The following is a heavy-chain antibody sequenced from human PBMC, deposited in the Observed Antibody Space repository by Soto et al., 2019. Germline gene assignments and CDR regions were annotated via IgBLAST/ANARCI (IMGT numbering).Heavy chain of an antibody. CDR3: ASAGCDYENSGYYIH. J-gene: IGHJ4*02. CDR2: IYHSGST. D-gene: IGHD3-22*01. Sequence: PXVTLHLTCIVSGCSVSSSNRWRWVRQPPVKGLEWIWEIYHSGSTTYNASLKSRPTISVDKSENQFSLGLKSVTVADTAVYYCASAGCDYENSGYYIHWRPGTLFTVSS. V-gene: IGHV4-4*02. CDR1: GCSVSSSNR.